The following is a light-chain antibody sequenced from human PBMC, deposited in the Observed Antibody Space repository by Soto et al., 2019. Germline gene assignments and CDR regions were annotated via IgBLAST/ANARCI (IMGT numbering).Light chain of an antibody. Sequence: QSALTQPASVPGSPGQSITISCTGTSSDVGNYNYVSWYQQHPGKAPKLIIFDVSNRPSGISNRFSGSKSGNTASLTISGLQTEDEADYYCSSYTRTSNVIFGGGTKVTVL. J-gene: IGLJ2*01. CDR3: SSYTRTSNVI. CDR2: DVS. V-gene: IGLV2-14*03. CDR1: SSDVGNYNY.